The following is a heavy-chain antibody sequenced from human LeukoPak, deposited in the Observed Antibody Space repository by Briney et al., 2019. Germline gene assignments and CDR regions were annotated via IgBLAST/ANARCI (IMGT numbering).Heavy chain of an antibody. CDR2: IYYSGST. J-gene: IGHJ5*02. Sequence: SETLSLTCTVSGGSISSGGYSWSWIRQHPGKGLDWIGYIYYSGSTYYNPSLKSRVTISVDTSKNQFSLKLSSVTAADTAVYYCARQGPAALRYNWFDPWGQGTLVTVSS. CDR1: GGSISSGGYS. V-gene: IGHV4-31*03. D-gene: IGHD2-2*01. CDR3: ARQGPAALRYNWFDP.